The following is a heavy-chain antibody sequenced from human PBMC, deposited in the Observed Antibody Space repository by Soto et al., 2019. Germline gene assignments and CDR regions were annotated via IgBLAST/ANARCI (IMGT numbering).Heavy chain of an antibody. CDR1: GGSFSGYY. CDR2: INHSGST. J-gene: IGHJ6*03. CDR3: ARGPIGYCSSTSCYGKYYYYYYMDV. D-gene: IGHD2-2*01. Sequence: SGTLYLTCAVYGGSFSGYYLSWIRQPPGKGLEWIGEINHSGSTNYNPSLKSRVTISVDTSKNQFSLKLSSVTAADTAVYYCARGPIGYCSSTSCYGKYYYYYYMDVWGKGTTVTVSS. V-gene: IGHV4-34*01.